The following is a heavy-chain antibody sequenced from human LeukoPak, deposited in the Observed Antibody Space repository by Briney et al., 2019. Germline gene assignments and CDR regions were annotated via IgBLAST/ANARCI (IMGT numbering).Heavy chain of an antibody. V-gene: IGHV3-30-3*01. CDR1: GFTFSNYG. D-gene: IGHD3-3*01. J-gene: IGHJ3*02. CDR3: ARDGNVLRFLEWSGASDI. Sequence: PGGSLRLSCATSGFTFSNYGMHWVRQTPGKGLEWVAVISFDGSSKYYGDSVKGRFTISRDNSKNTLYLQMNSLRAEDTALYYCARDGNVLRFLEWSGASDIWGQGTMVTVSS. CDR2: ISFDGSSK.